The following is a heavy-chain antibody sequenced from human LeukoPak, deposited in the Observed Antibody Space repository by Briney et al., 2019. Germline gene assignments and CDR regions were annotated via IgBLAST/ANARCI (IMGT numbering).Heavy chain of an antibody. CDR3: AREHSSSWSGGYYYYGMDV. D-gene: IGHD6-13*01. V-gene: IGHV1-8*01. CDR2: MNPNSGNT. CDR1: GYTFTSYD. J-gene: IGHJ6*02. Sequence: ASVKVSCKASGYTFTSYDINWVRQATGQGLEWMGWMNPNSGNTGYAQKFQGRVTMTRNTSISTAYMELSSLRSGDTAVYYCAREHSSSWSGGYYYYGMDVWGQGTTVTVSS.